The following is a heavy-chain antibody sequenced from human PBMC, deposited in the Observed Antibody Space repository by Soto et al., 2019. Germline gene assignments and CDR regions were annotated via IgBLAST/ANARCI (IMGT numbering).Heavy chain of an antibody. CDR3: ARATLSKTFYYYYGMDV. V-gene: IGHV3-11*01. Sequence: PGGSLRLSCAASGFTFSDYYMSWIRQAPGKGLEWVSYISSSGSTIYYADSVKGRFTISRDNAKNLLYLQMNSLRAEDTAVYYCARATLSKTFYYYYGMDVWGQGTTVTVSS. CDR1: GFTFSDYY. CDR2: ISSSGSTI. J-gene: IGHJ6*02. D-gene: IGHD1-1*01.